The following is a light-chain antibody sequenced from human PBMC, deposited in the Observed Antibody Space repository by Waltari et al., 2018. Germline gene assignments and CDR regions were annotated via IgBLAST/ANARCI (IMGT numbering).Light chain of an antibody. CDR3: QAWDASTALYV. CDR1: KLGDKF. V-gene: IGLV3-1*01. Sequence: SYDLTQPPSVSVSPGQPATITCSGHKLGDKFACWYQQKPGQSPVLVIYQDYKRPSGIPGRFTGSNSGNTATLTISGTQPMDEADYYCQAWDASTALYVFGPGTKVTVL. J-gene: IGLJ1*01. CDR2: QDY.